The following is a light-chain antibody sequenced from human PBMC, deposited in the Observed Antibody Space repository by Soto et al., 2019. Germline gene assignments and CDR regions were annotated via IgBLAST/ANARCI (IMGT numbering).Light chain of an antibody. CDR2: DVS. CDR3: CSYAGSYTYV. V-gene: IGLV2-11*01. Sequence: QSALTQPRSVSGSPGQSVTISCTGTSSDVGGYNYVSWYQQHPDKAPKLMIYDVSERPSGVPDRFSGSKSDNTASLTISGLQAEDEADYYCCSYAGSYTYVFGTGTKLTV. CDR1: SSDVGGYNY. J-gene: IGLJ1*01.